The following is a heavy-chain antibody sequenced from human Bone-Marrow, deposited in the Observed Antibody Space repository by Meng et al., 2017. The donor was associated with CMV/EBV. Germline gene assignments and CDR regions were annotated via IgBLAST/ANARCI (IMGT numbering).Heavy chain of an antibody. CDR1: GFTFDDYA. V-gene: IGHV3-9*01. Sequence: LSLTCAASGFTFDDYAMHWVRQAPGKGLEWISGISWSSSTMGYADSVKGRFTISRDNAKSSLNLHMNSLRDEDTALYFCAKGSSPGYSSSWFDDWGQGTLVTVSS. J-gene: IGHJ5*02. CDR3: AKGSSPGYSSSWFDD. D-gene: IGHD6-13*01. CDR2: ISWSSSTM.